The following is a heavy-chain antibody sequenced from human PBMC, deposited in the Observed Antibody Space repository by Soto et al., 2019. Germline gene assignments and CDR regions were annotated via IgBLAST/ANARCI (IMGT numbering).Heavy chain of an antibody. CDR3: AREGGCSGGSCYYNPLGVPSEGMDV. V-gene: IGHV6-1*01. CDR1: GDSVSSNSAA. CDR2: TYYRSKWYN. D-gene: IGHD2-15*01. J-gene: IGHJ6*02. Sequence: SQTLSLTCAISGDSVSSNSAAWNWIRQSPSRGLEWLGRTYYRSKWYNDYAVSVKSRITINPDTSKNQFSLQLNSVTPEDTAVYYCAREGGCSGGSCYYNPLGVPSEGMDVWGQGITVTVSS.